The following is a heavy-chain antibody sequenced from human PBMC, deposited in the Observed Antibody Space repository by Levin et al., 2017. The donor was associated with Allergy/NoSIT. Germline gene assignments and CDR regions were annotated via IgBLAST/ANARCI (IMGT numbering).Heavy chain of an antibody. CDR1: GFTFSSYG. J-gene: IGHJ4*02. Sequence: PGGSLRLSCAASGFTFSSYGMHWVRQAPGKGLEWVAVISYDGSNKYYADSVKGRFTISRDNSKNTLYLQMNSLRAEDTAVYYCAKDGRTTVTTLDYWGQGTLVTVSS. CDR2: ISYDGSNK. V-gene: IGHV3-30*18. CDR3: AKDGRTTVTTLDY. D-gene: IGHD4-17*01.